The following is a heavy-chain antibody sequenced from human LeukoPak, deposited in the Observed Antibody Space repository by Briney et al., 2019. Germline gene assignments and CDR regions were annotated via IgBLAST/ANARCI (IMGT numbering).Heavy chain of an antibody. CDR3: TRGSGWYYY. CDR2: VHYSGST. V-gene: IGHV4-59*01. CDR1: GGSISSYY. D-gene: IGHD6-19*01. J-gene: IGHJ4*02. Sequence: SETLSLTCTDSGGSISSYYWSWIRQPPGKGLEWIGYVHYSGSTNYNPSLKSRLTISVDTSKNQFSLKLSSVTAADTAVYYCTRGSGWYYYWGQGTLVTVSS.